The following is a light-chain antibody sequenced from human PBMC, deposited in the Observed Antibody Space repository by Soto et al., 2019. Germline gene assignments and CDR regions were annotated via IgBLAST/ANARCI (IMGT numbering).Light chain of an antibody. CDR1: SSDVGGYNF. Sequence: QSVLTQPASVFGSPGQSITFSCTGTSSDVGGYNFVSWYQRHPGKAPKLMIYEVSSRPSGVSNRFSGSKSGNTASLTISGLRPEDEADYYCSSYTTSTTVVFGTGTKVTVL. V-gene: IGLV2-14*03. CDR2: EVS. J-gene: IGLJ1*01. CDR3: SSYTTSTTVV.